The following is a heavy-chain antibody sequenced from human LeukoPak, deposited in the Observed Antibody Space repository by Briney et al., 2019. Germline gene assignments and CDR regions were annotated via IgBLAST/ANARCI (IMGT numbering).Heavy chain of an antibody. J-gene: IGHJ6*02. Sequence: ASVTVSCKASGGTFSSYAISWVRQAPGQGLEWMGRIIPILGIANYAQKFQGRVTITADKSTSTAYMELSSLRSEDTAVYYCGAMGARGPYYYGMDVWGQGTTVTVSS. CDR2: IIPILGIA. D-gene: IGHD1-26*01. CDR1: GGTFSSYA. V-gene: IGHV1-69*04. CDR3: GAMGARGPYYYGMDV.